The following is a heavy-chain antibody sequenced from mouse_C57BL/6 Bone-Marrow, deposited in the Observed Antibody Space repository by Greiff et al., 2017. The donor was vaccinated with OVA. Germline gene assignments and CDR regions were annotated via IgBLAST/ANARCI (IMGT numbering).Heavy chain of an antibody. V-gene: IGHV2-5*01. CDR2: IWRGGST. CDR1: GFSLTSYG. J-gene: IGHJ1*03. D-gene: IGHD2-1*01. CDR3: AKRDYGNFYWYFDD. Sequence: VQLQESGPGLVQPSQSLSITCTVSGFSLTSYGVHWVRQSPGKGLEWLGVIWRGGSTDYNAAFMSRLSITKDNSKSQVFIKMNSLQADDTAIYYCAKRDYGNFYWYFDDWGTGTTVTVSS.